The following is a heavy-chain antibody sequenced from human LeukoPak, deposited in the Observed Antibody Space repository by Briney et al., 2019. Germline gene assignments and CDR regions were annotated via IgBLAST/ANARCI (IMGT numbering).Heavy chain of an antibody. D-gene: IGHD4-17*01. CDR2: ISSSSSYI. Sequence: GGSLRLSCAASGFTFDDYTMHWVRQAPGKGLEWVSSISSSSSYIYYADSVKGRFTISRDNAKNSLYLQMNSLRAEDTAVYYCARDHLTTVTTSDYWGQGTLVTVSS. CDR1: GFTFDDYT. CDR3: ARDHLTTVTTSDY. J-gene: IGHJ4*02. V-gene: IGHV3-21*01.